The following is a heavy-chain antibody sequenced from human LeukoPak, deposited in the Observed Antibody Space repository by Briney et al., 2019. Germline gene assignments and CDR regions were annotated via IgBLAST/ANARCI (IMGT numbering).Heavy chain of an antibody. V-gene: IGHV3-30-3*01. CDR2: ISYDGSNE. D-gene: IGHD1-7*01. Sequence: PGGSLRLSCAASGFTFSSYAMHWVRQAPGKGLEWVAVISYDGSNEYYADSVKGRFTISRDNSKNTLYLQMNSLRAEDTAVYYCARENYSPRGYFDYWGQGTLVTVSS. J-gene: IGHJ4*02. CDR3: ARENYSPRGYFDY. CDR1: GFTFSSYA.